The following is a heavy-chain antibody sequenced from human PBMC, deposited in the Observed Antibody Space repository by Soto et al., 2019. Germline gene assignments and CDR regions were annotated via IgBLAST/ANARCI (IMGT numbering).Heavy chain of an antibody. V-gene: IGHV3-30-3*01. CDR2: ISYDGSKK. CDR3: ARAYGSGSYYGMDV. Sequence: QVQLVESGGGVVQPGRSLRLSCAASGFTFSSYAMHWVRQAPGKGLEWVAVISYDGSKKYYADSVKGRFTICRDNSKNTLYLQRNRLRAEATAVYYCARAYGSGSYYGMDVGGQGTTVTFS. J-gene: IGHJ6*02. CDR1: GFTFSSYA. D-gene: IGHD3-10*01.